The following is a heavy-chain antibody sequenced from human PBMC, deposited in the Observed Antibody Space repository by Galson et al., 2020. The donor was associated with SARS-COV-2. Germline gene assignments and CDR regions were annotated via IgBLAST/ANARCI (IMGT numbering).Heavy chain of an antibody. CDR1: GFTVSNAW. CDR2: IKSKSDGGTT. CDR3: ASAMDV. V-gene: IGHV3-15*01. Sequence: GESLKISCAPSGFTVSNAWMTWVRQSPGKGLEWVGRIKSKSDGGTTDYAAPVKGRFTISRDDSKNTVYLQMNSLKMEDTAVYYCASAMDVWGKGTTVTVSS. J-gene: IGHJ6*03.